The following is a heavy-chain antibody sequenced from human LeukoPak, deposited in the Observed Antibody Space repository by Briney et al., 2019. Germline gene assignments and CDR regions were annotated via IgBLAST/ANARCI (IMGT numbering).Heavy chain of an antibody. Sequence: GGSLRLSCAASGFTFSNAWMSWVRQAPGKGLEWVGRIKSKTDGGTTDYAAPVKGRFTISRDDSKNTLYLQMNSLKTEDTAVYYCTTLLPYYYDSSGYFRGYWGQGTLVTVSS. CDR2: IKSKTDGGTT. J-gene: IGHJ4*02. CDR1: GFTFSNAW. V-gene: IGHV3-15*01. D-gene: IGHD3-22*01. CDR3: TTLLPYYYDSSGYFRGY.